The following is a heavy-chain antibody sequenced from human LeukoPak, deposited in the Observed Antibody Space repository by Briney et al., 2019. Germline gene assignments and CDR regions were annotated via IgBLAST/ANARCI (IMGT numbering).Heavy chain of an antibody. Sequence: SETLSLTCTVSGGSISSYYWSWIRQPPGKGLEWIGYIYYSGSTNYNPSLKSRVTISVDTSKNQFSLKLSSVTAADTAVYYCARDYYDSSGYYSDAFDIWGQGTMVTVSS. J-gene: IGHJ3*02. D-gene: IGHD3-22*01. CDR3: ARDYYDSSGYYSDAFDI. CDR2: IYYSGST. CDR1: GGSISSYY. V-gene: IGHV4-59*01.